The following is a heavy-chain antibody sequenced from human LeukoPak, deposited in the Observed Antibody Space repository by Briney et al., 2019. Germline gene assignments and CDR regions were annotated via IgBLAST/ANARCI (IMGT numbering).Heavy chain of an antibody. J-gene: IGHJ3*02. CDR3: AGVGDYYDTRGFSSDAFDI. D-gene: IGHD3-22*01. CDR2: IRTRAKGYTT. Sequence: QPGGSLRLSCAASRFTFSDHYMDWVRQAPGKGLECVARIRTRAKGYTTQYAPSVGDRFSISRDDSTNSVYLLMNSLKTEDTAVYFCAGVGDYYDTRGFSSDAFDIWGLGTMVTVAS. CDR1: RFTFSDHY. V-gene: IGHV3-72*01.